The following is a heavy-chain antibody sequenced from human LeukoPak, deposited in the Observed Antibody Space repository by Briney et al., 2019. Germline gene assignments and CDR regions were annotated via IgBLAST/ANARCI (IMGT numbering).Heavy chain of an antibody. V-gene: IGHV4-34*01. CDR3: ARRQLGIRAFDI. Sequence: SETLSLTCAVHGGSFSGYYWSWIRQPPGKGLEWIGEINHSGSTYYNPSLKSRVTIAVDTSKNHFSLKLNSVTAADTALFYCARRQLGIRAFDIWGQGTMVTASS. CDR1: GGSFSGYY. D-gene: IGHD3-16*01. J-gene: IGHJ3*02. CDR2: INHSGST.